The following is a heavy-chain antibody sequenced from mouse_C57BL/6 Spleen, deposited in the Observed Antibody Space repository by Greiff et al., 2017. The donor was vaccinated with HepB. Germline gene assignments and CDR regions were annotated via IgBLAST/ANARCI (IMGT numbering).Heavy chain of an antibody. Sequence: LQESGAELVRPGASVTLSCKASGYTFTDYEMHWVKQTPVHGLEWIGAIDPETGGTAYNQKFKGKAILTADKSSSTAYMELRSLTSEDSAVYYCTNWDGFAYWGQGTLVTVSA. CDR2: IDPETGGT. CDR3: TNWDGFAY. CDR1: GYTFTDYE. J-gene: IGHJ3*01. V-gene: IGHV1-15*01. D-gene: IGHD4-1*02.